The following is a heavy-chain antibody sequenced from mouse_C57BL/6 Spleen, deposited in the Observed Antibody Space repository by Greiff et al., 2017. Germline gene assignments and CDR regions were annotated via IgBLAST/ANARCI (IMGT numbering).Heavy chain of an antibody. Sequence: EVHLVESGPGMVKPSQSLSLTCTVTGYSITSGYDWHWIRHFPGNKLEWMGYISYSGSTNYNPSLKSRISITHATSKNHFFLKLNSVTTEDTATYYCARGTRYFGVWGTGTTVTVSS. CDR1: GYSITSGYD. J-gene: IGHJ1*03. CDR3: ARGTRYFGV. CDR2: ISYSGST. V-gene: IGHV3-1*01.